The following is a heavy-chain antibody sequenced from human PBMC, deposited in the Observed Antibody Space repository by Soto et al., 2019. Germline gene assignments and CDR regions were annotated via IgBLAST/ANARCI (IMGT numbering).Heavy chain of an antibody. Sequence: GSGPTLVNPTQTLTLTCTFSGFSLSTSGVGVGWIRQPPGKALEWLAVIYWDDDKGYSPSLKNRLTITKDTSKNQVVLTMTNMDPVDTATYYCAHTVGLVVVTSEDEYFQHWGQGTQVTVSS. CDR1: GFSLSTSGVG. CDR2: IYWDDDK. CDR3: AHTVGLVVVTSEDEYFQH. D-gene: IGHD2-15*01. V-gene: IGHV2-5*02. J-gene: IGHJ1*01.